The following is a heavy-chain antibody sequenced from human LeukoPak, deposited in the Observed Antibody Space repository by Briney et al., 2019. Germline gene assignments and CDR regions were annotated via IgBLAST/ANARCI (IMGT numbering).Heavy chain of an antibody. V-gene: IGHV3-74*01. CDR1: GFTLNNSW. D-gene: IGHD3-10*01. CDR3: GRGPQYSYDSVIYYNGLFDS. Sequence: GGSLRLSWAASGFTLNNSWEHWVRQAPGKGLLWVSRINTDGSGTDYADSVRGRFTISRDNAKNTLYLQMSSLRAEDTAVYYCGRGPQYSYDSVIYYNGLFDSWGQGTLVTVSS. J-gene: IGHJ4*02. CDR2: INTDGSGT.